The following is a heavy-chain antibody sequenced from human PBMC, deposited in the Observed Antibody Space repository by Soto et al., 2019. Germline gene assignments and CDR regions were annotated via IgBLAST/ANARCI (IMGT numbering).Heavy chain of an antibody. CDR2: IIPIFGAA. D-gene: IGHD6-19*01. V-gene: IGHV1-69*01. Sequence: QVQLVQSGAEVKKPGSSVKVACRASGGSFSNYAFSWVRQAPGDGLEWMGGIIPIFGAADYAQKCQGRVTITADDSTNTVYMEVSSLRSEDTAVYYCALDAGSRIAVAPFASWGQGTMVTVSS. CDR1: GGSFSNYA. CDR3: ALDAGSRIAVAPFAS. J-gene: IGHJ4*02.